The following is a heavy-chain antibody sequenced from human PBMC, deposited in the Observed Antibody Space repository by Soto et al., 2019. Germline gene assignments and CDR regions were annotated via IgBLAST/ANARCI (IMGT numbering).Heavy chain of an antibody. CDR2: INPSDGST. Sequence: QVFLVQSGAEVKKPGASVKVSCKTSGYTFTTYYMHWVRQAPGQGLEWMGVINPSDGSTYSAQKFQGRVTMTRDTSTSTVYLELSSLRAEDSDMYYCVRDRFGYGDSGDWGQGTLVTVSS. D-gene: IGHD4-17*01. CDR3: VRDRFGYGDSGD. V-gene: IGHV1-46*01. J-gene: IGHJ4*02. CDR1: GYTFTTYY.